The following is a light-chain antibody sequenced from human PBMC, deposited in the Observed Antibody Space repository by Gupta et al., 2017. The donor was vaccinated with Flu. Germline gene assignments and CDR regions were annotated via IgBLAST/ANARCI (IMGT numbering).Light chain of an antibody. Sequence: DIQMTQSPSSLSASVGDRVTITWRASQGSGNWLAWYQQKPEKAPKSLIYAASSLESGVPSRFSGSGSGTDFTLTIASLQPEDFANYYCQQYKNPPFTYGRGTNVEIK. CDR2: AAS. CDR1: QGSGNW. V-gene: IGKV1D-16*01. J-gene: IGKJ4*01. CDR3: QQYKNPPFT.